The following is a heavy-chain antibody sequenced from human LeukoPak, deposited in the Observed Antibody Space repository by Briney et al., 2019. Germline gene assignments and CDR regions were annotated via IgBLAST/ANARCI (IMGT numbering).Heavy chain of an antibody. CDR2: MNPNSGNT. J-gene: IGHJ6*03. CDR1: GYTFTSYD. D-gene: IGHD5-18*01. CDR3: ARGDTAMTPFRYYYYYMDV. V-gene: IGHV1-8*01. Sequence: ASVKVSCKASGYTFTSYDINWVRQATGQGLEWMGWMNPNSGNTGYAQKFQGRVTMTRNTSISTAYMELSSLRSEDTAVYYCARGDTAMTPFRYYYYYMDVWGKGTTVTISS.